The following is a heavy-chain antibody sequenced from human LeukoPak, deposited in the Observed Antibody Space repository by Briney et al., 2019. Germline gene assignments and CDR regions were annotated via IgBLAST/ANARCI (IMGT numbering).Heavy chain of an antibody. D-gene: IGHD1-26*01. CDR2: IWYDGSNK. V-gene: IGHV3-33*01. CDR3: ARDLEVGATPYYYYYGMDV. J-gene: IGHJ6*02. CDR1: GFTFSSYG. Sequence: PGGSLRHSCAASGFTFSSYGMHWVRQAPGKGLEWVAVIWYDGSNKYYADSVKGRFTISRDNSKNTLYLQMNSLRAEDTAVYYCARDLEVGATPYYYYYGMDVWGQGTTVTVSS.